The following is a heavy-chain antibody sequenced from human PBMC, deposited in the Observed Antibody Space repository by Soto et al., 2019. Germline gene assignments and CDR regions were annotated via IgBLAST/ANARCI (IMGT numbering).Heavy chain of an antibody. J-gene: IGHJ3*02. Sequence: QVQLVQSGAEVKKPGASVKVSCKASGYTFTSYGISWVRQAPGQGLEWMGWISAYNGNTNYAQKPQGRVTMTRDTATSTGDMGLRSLRSDDTAVYYCARSLWKQLDPDDAFDIWGQGTMVTVSS. CDR2: ISAYNGNT. V-gene: IGHV1-18*01. CDR1: GYTFTSYG. CDR3: ARSLWKQLDPDDAFDI. D-gene: IGHD6-13*01.